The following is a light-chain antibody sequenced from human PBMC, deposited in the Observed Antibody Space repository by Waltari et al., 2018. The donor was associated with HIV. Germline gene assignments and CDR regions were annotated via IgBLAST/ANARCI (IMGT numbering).Light chain of an antibody. CDR3: SSYAGSNNVV. CDR2: EVS. CDR1: SSDVGGSNY. Sequence: QSALTQPPTATGSPGQSVTISCTGTSSDVGGSNYVSWYQQHPGKAPKLMIYEVSKRPPGVPARFSASKSGNTASLTVSVLQADDEADYYCSSYAGSNNVVFGGGTKLTVL. V-gene: IGLV2-8*01. J-gene: IGLJ2*01.